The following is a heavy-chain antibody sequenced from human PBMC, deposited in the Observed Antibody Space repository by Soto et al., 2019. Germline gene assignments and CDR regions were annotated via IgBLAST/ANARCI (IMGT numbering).Heavy chain of an antibody. CDR1: GFTFSSYW. CDR2: IGTAGDT. J-gene: IGHJ6*03. V-gene: IGHV3-13*01. CDR3: ARHEIGYYYMDV. Sequence: GGSLRLSCAASGFTFSSYWMHWVRQAPGKGLEWVSAIGTAGDTYYPGSVKGRFTISRENAKNSLYLQMNSLRAGDTAVYYCARHEIGYYYMDVWGKGTTVTVSS. D-gene: IGHD2-21*01.